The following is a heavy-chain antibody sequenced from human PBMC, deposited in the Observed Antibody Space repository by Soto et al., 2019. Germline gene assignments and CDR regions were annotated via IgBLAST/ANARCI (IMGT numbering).Heavy chain of an antibody. CDR1: GFTVSSYY. Sequence: LRLSCAASGFTVSSYYMSWVRQAPGKGLEWVSVIYTGGGTYYTDSVKGRFTISRDISRNTLNLQMDSLRAEDTAVYYCARGSHTGHDWDYWGQGTLVTVSS. J-gene: IGHJ4*02. V-gene: IGHV3-53*01. CDR2: IYTGGGT. D-gene: IGHD5-12*01. CDR3: ARGSHTGHDWDY.